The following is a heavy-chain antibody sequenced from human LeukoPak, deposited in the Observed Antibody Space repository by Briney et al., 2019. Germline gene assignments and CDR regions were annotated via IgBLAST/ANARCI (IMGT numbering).Heavy chain of an antibody. J-gene: IGHJ5*02. CDR1: GGSISSYY. CDR2: ISSSGSTI. V-gene: IGHV3-11*01. D-gene: IGHD2-15*01. CDR3: ARDYCSGGSCYSEGWFDP. Sequence: KPSETLSLTCTVSGGSISSYYMSWIRQAPGKGLEWVSYISSSGSTIYYADSVKGRFTISRDNAKNSLYLQMNSLRAEDTAVYYCARDYCSGGSCYSEGWFDPWGQGTLVTVSS.